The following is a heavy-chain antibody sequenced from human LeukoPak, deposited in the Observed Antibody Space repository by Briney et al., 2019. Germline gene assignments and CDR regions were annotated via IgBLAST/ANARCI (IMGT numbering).Heavy chain of an antibody. V-gene: IGHV4-59*12. J-gene: IGHJ3*02. CDR1: GGSISGYY. D-gene: IGHD4-17*01. Sequence: LETLSLTCTVSGGSISGYYWVWIRQPPGKGLEWIGYIYYSGNTNYNPSLKSRVTISVDTSKNQFSLKLSSVTAADTAVYYCARLVPDDYGDPDAYDIWGQGTMVIVSS. CDR2: IYYSGNT. CDR3: ARLVPDDYGDPDAYDI.